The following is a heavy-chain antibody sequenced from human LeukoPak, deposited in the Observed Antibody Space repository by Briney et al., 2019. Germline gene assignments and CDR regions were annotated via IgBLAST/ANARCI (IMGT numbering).Heavy chain of an antibody. Sequence: GGSLRLSCVASGFIVSDNYMSWVRQAPGKWLEWVSAFYSDGSTYYVDSVKGRFIISRDDSKNTVYLQMDSLRVEDTAIYYCARAMTRVTTFDSWGQGTLVTVSS. D-gene: IGHD4-17*01. CDR1: GFIVSDNY. CDR2: FYSDGST. V-gene: IGHV3-53*01. CDR3: ARAMTRVTTFDS. J-gene: IGHJ4*02.